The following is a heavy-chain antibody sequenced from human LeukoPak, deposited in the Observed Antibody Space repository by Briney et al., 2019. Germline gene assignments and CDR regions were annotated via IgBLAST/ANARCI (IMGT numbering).Heavy chain of an antibody. CDR1: GFVVSTNY. Sequence: GGSLRLSCAASGFVVSTNYMSWVRQAPGKGLEWVSSISSSSSYIYYADSVKGRFTISRDNAKNSLYLQMNSLRAEDTAVYYCARDGDSGSYSDYWGQGTLVTVSS. V-gene: IGHV3-21*01. CDR2: ISSSSSYI. CDR3: ARDGDSGSYSDY. J-gene: IGHJ4*02. D-gene: IGHD1-26*01.